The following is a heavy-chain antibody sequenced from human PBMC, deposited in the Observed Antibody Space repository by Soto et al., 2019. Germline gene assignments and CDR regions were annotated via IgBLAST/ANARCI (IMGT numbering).Heavy chain of an antibody. J-gene: IGHJ4*02. Sequence: QVQLQESGPGLVKPSGTLSLTCAVSGGSISSSNWWSWVRQPPGKGLEWIGDIYHSGSTNYNPSLKGRVPISVQKSKNQFALKLSSVTAADTAVNYCAPRETVVDYWGQGTLVTVSS. V-gene: IGHV4-4*02. CDR1: GGSISSSNW. CDR3: APRETVVDY. CDR2: IYHSGST. D-gene: IGHD4-17*01.